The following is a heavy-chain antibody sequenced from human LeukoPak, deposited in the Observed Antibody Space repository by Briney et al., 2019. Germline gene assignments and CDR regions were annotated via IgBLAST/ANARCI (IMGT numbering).Heavy chain of an antibody. J-gene: IGHJ3*02. Sequence: SETLSLTCTVSGGSISSGGYYWSWIRQPPGKGLEWIGYIYHSGSTYYNPSLKSRVTISVDTSKNQFSLKLSSVTAADTAVYYCARHGTGYYYDSSGSPEVDAFDIWGQGTMVTASS. V-gene: IGHV4-30-2*05. CDR3: ARHGTGYYYDSSGSPEVDAFDI. D-gene: IGHD3-22*01. CDR2: IYHSGST. CDR1: GGSISSGGYY.